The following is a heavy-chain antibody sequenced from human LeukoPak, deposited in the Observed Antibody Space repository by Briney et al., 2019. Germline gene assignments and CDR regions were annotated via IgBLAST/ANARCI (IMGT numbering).Heavy chain of an antibody. CDR1: GFTFSSYG. V-gene: IGHV3-30*18. D-gene: IGHD2-15*01. CDR2: ISYDGSNK. Sequence: GGSLSFSCAASGFTFSSYGMHWVRQAPGKGLEWVAVISYDGSNKYYADSVKGRFTISRDNSKNTLYLQMNSLRAEDTAVYYCAKGARGGCSGGSCNPFDYWGQGTLVTVSS. CDR3: AKGARGGCSGGSCNPFDY. J-gene: IGHJ4*02.